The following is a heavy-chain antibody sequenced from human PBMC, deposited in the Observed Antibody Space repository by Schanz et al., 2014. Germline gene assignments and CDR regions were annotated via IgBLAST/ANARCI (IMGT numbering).Heavy chain of an antibody. D-gene: IGHD5-12*01. CDR2: MYINSGST. CDR3: ARDGGRDGYNLAFDV. J-gene: IGHJ3*01. CDR1: GFTVITNN. Sequence: EVQLVESGGGLIQPGGSLRLSGEVSGFTVITNNMSWVRKAPGKGLEWISSMYINSGSTQYADSVKGRFIISRDSSKNTLFLQMNSLRAEDTAVYFCARDGGRDGYNLAFDVWGQGTLVTVSS. V-gene: IGHV3-53*01.